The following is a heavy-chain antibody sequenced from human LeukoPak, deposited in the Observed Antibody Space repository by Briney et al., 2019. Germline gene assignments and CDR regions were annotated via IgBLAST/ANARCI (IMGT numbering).Heavy chain of an antibody. CDR3: ARDRLVGVDY. CDR2: IRGIAYGGTT. J-gene: IGHJ4*02. CDR1: GFTFDVYG. V-gene: IGHV3-49*03. Sequence: GGSLRLSCTASGFTFDVYGTSWFRQAPGKGLEWVGLIRGIAYGGTTQYAASVRGRFTISRDDSKSIAFLEMNSLRAEDTAVYYCARDRLVGVDYWGQGTLVTVSS. D-gene: IGHD2-15*01.